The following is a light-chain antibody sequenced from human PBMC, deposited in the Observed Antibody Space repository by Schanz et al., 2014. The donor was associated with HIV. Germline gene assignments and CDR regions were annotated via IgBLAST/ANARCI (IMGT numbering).Light chain of an antibody. CDR2: EVS. Sequence: QSALTQPASLSGSPGQSITISCTGTSDDVGGYNYVSWYQQHPGKAPKIMIYEVSKRPSGVPDRFSGSKSGNTASLTVSGLQAEDEADYYCSSYAGSNNFWVFGGGTKLTVL. CDR1: SDDVGGYNY. CDR3: SSYAGSNNFWV. V-gene: IGLV2-8*01. J-gene: IGLJ3*02.